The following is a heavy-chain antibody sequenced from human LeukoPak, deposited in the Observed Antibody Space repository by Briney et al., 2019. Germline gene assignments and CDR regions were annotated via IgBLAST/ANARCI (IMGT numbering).Heavy chain of an antibody. V-gene: IGHV1-2*02. Sequence: ASVKLSCNSSGYTFTVYYNHRVRHAPAPGHEWMGWINPNSGGTNYAQKFQGRVTMTRDTSISTAYMELSRLRSDDTAVYYCARVFQKQLSDYWGQGSLVTVSS. D-gene: IGHD6-13*01. CDR2: INPNSGGT. CDR3: ARVFQKQLSDY. J-gene: IGHJ4*02. CDR1: GYTFTVYY.